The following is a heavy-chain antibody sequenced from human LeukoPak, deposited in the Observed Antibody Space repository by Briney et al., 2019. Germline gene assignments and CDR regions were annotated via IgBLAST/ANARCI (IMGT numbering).Heavy chain of an antibody. CDR1: GGSISNNNYY. J-gene: IGHJ3*02. CDR3: ARTIVGATRAFDI. Sequence: SETLSLTCTVSGGSISNNNYYWGWIRQPPGKGLERIGSIYYGGSTYYNPSLKSRVTISVDTSKNQFSLKLSSVTAADAAVYYCARTIVGATRAFDIWGQGTMVSVSS. CDR2: IYYGGST. V-gene: IGHV4-39*01. D-gene: IGHD1-26*01.